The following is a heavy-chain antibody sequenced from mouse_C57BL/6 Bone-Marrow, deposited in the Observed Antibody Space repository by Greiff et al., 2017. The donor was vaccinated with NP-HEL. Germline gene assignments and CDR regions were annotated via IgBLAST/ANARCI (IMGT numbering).Heavy chain of an antibody. CDR1: GFNIKDDY. V-gene: IGHV14-4*01. J-gene: IGHJ4*01. Sequence: EVQLVESGAELVRPGASVKLSCTVSGFNIKDDYMHWVKQRPEQGLEWIGWIDPENGDSEYASKLQGKAPITADTSSNTAYLQLSSLTSEDTAVYYCTTDGSSPCAMDYWGQGTSVTVSS. D-gene: IGHD1-1*01. CDR2: IDPENGDS. CDR3: TTDGSSPCAMDY.